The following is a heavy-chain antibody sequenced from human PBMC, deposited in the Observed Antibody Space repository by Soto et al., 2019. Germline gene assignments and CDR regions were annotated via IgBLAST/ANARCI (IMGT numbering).Heavy chain of an antibody. V-gene: IGHV1-8*01. D-gene: IGHD3-22*01. CDR3: ARALLWIIVAPDY. CDR2: MNPGNNQH. J-gene: IGHJ4*02. Sequence: ASGMVSCKTSGYTFTNYDIHWVRQADGQGLELKGWMNPGNNQHVYTQTFRGRDTVSTDTSISTTYIELSSLTSEDTTDYYCARALLWIIVAPDYWCQVTLVTVSS. CDR1: GYTFTNYD.